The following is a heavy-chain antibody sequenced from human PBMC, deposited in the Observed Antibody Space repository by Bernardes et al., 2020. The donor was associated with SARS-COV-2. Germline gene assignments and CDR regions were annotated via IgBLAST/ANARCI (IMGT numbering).Heavy chain of an antibody. D-gene: IGHD2-15*01. CDR3: ARRLIVEARAGLDY. Sequence: GGSLRLSCAASGFSFSIYAMTWVRQTPGKGLEWVSHIGPSSRDISCADSVKGRFTTSRDDAKNSLYLQMNSLTAEDTAVYYCARRLIVEARAGLDYWGQGTLVTVSS. V-gene: IGHV3-21*05. CDR2: IGPSSRDI. CDR1: GFSFSIYA. J-gene: IGHJ4*02.